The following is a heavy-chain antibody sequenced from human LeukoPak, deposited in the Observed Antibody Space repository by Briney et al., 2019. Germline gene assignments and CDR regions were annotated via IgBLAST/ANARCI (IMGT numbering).Heavy chain of an antibody. CDR1: GFTFSSYE. J-gene: IGHJ4*02. Sequence: GGSLRLSCAASGFTFSSYEINWVRQAPGKGLEGVALISHDGTNKNHADSVKGRFTISRDNSNNTLYLQMNSLRPEDTAVYYCARGPGALDYWGQGTLVTVSS. D-gene: IGHD2-2*01. V-gene: IGHV3-30*04. CDR3: ARGPGALDY. CDR2: ISHDGTNK.